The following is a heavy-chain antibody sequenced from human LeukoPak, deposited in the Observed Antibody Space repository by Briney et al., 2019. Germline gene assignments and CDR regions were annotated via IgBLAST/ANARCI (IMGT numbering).Heavy chain of an antibody. CDR3: ARAPITVFGVVDNDY. D-gene: IGHD3-3*01. CDR1: GFTLSNSW. J-gene: IGHJ4*02. V-gene: IGHV3-74*01. Sequence: GGSLRLSCAASGFTLSNSWMFWVRQPPGKGLKYVSEINNDGSRTSYADSVKGRFTISRDNAKSSLYLQMNSLRAEDTGVYYCARAPITVFGVVDNDYWGQGTLVTVSS. CDR2: INNDGSRT.